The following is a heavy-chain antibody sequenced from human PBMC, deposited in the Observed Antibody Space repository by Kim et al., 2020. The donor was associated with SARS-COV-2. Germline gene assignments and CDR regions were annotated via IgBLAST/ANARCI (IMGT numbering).Heavy chain of an antibody. CDR3: ARSSGSYYRYFDY. Sequence: SETLSVTCAVSGGSISSSNWWSWVRQPPGKGLEWIGEIYHSGSTNYNPSLKSRVTISVDKSKNQFSLKLSSVTAADTAVYYCARSSGSYYRYFDYWGQGTLVTVSS. J-gene: IGHJ4*02. V-gene: IGHV4-4*02. D-gene: IGHD1-26*01. CDR2: IYHSGST. CDR1: GGSISSSNW.